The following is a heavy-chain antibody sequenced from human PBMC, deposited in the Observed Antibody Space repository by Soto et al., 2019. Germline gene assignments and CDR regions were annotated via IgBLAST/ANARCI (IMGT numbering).Heavy chain of an antibody. D-gene: IGHD2-21*02. CDR1: GYTFTTYY. CDR3: APSYGGNSGSAFDI. Sequence: ASVKVSCKASGYTFTTYYMHWVRQAPGQGLEWMGLINPSGGSTSYAQKFQVRLTMTRDTYTSTVYMELSSLRSEDTAVYYCAPSYGGNSGSAFDIWGQGTMVTVSS. J-gene: IGHJ3*02. V-gene: IGHV1-46*01. CDR2: INPSGGST.